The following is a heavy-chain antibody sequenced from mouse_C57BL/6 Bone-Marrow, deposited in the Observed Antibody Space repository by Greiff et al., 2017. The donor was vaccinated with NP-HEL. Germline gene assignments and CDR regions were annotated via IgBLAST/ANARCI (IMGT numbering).Heavy chain of an antibody. J-gene: IGHJ2*01. CDR1: GYTFTDYY. D-gene: IGHD2-3*01. Sequence: EVQLQQSGPVLVKPGASVKMSCKASGYTFTDYYMNWVKQSHGKSLEWIGVINPYNGGTSYNQKFKGKATLTVDKSSSTAYMELNSLTSEDSAVYYCARGSLYDGYLPYFDYWGQGTTLTVSS. V-gene: IGHV1-19*01. CDR2: INPYNGGT. CDR3: ARGSLYDGYLPYFDY.